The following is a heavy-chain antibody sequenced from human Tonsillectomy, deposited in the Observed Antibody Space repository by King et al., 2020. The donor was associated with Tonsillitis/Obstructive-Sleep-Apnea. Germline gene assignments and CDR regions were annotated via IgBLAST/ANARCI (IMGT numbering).Heavy chain of an antibody. J-gene: IGHJ3*02. Sequence: VQLQQWGAGLLKPSETLSLTCAVYGGSFSGYYWSWIRQPPGKGLEWIGEIDHTGSTNYNPSLKSRVTISADTSKTQFSLKLNSVTAADTAVYYCAREMTTDAFDIWGQGTMVTVSS. CDR3: AREMTTDAFDI. CDR2: IDHTGST. CDR1: GGSFSGYY. D-gene: IGHD1-1*01. V-gene: IGHV4-34*01.